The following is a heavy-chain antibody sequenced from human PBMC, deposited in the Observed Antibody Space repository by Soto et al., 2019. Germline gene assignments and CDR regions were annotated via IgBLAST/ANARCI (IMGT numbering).Heavy chain of an antibody. CDR3: AIALGVATVGPCSY. J-gene: IGHJ4*02. D-gene: IGHD2-15*01. CDR2: MYHSGST. V-gene: IGHV4-4*02. CDR1: GGSISTNYW. Sequence: SETLSLTCAVSGGSISTNYWWTWVRQPPGKGLEWIGEMYHSGSTNYNPSLQSRVTISVDKSKNQFSLKLSSVTAADTAVYYFAIALGVATVGPCSYWGGETLVTVS.